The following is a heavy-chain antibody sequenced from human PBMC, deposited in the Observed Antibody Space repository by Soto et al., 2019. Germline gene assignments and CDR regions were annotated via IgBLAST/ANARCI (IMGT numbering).Heavy chain of an antibody. V-gene: IGHV1-18*01. CDR3: AREGEYYYDSSGYRRPYYYYGMDV. D-gene: IGHD3-22*01. CDR1: GYTFTSYG. CDR2: ISAYNGNT. J-gene: IGHJ6*02. Sequence: QVQLVQSGAEVKKPGASVKVSCKASGYTFTSYGISWVRQAPGQGLEWMGWISAYNGNTNYAQKLQGRVTMTTDTATGTAYMELRSLRSDDTAVYYCAREGEYYYDSSGYRRPYYYYGMDVWGQGTTVTVSS.